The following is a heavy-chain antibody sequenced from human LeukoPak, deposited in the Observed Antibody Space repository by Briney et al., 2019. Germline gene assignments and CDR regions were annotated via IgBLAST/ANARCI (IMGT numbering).Heavy chain of an antibody. Sequence: PSETLSLTCAVSGASISSRNYRGWIRQPPGKGLEWIGTFSNGATYYTPSLKSRVTISIDTSRNEFSLKLSSVTAADTAVYYCARDSNSRRFGYWGQGTLVAVSS. D-gene: IGHD4-11*01. V-gene: IGHV4-38-2*02. CDR1: GASISSRNY. CDR2: FSNGAT. J-gene: IGHJ4*02. CDR3: ARDSNSRRFGY.